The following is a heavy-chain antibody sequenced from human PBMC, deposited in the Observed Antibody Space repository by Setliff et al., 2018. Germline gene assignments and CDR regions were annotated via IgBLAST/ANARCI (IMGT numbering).Heavy chain of an antibody. D-gene: IGHD3-16*02. CDR1: GFTFSSYA. Sequence: PGGSLRLSCAASGFTFSSYAMSWVRQAPGKGLEWVSAISGSGGSTYYADSVKGRFTISRDNSKNTLYLRMNALRAEDTGLYYCARDRGQVTVNNRYGFYYYGMDVWGQGTTVTVSS. V-gene: IGHV3-23*01. J-gene: IGHJ6*02. CDR2: ISGSGGST. CDR3: ARDRGQVTVNNRYGFYYYGMDV.